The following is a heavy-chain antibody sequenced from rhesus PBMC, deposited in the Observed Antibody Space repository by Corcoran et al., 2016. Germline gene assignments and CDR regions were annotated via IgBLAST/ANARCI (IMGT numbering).Heavy chain of an antibody. J-gene: IGHJ4*01. V-gene: IGHV4S11*01. CDR2: IYGSGSRT. Sequence: QVQLQESGPGLVKPLETLSLPCAVSGGSISRHSWSWLRQAPGKGLAWIGHIYGSGSRTNYNPSRKSRGTLSVDTSKNQLSLKLSSVTAADTAVYYCARHAGPQYLHAWGQGVLVTVSS. CDR3: ARHAGPQYLHA. D-gene: IGHD1-1*01. CDR1: GGSISRHS.